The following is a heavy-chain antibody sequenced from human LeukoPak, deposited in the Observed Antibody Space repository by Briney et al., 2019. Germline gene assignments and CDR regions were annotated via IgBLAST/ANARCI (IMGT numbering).Heavy chain of an antibody. D-gene: IGHD5-12*01. J-gene: IGHJ4*02. CDR1: GCSFSRSY. V-gene: IGHV3-7*01. Sequence: GGSLRLSCAASGCSFSRSYMNWVRQAPGKGLEWVASIKQDGVDKYYVDSVKGRFTISRATAKNSLFLQMNSLRAEDTAVYYCARDPSRYDLDYWGQGTLVTVSS. CDR2: IKQDGVDK. CDR3: ARDPSRYDLDY.